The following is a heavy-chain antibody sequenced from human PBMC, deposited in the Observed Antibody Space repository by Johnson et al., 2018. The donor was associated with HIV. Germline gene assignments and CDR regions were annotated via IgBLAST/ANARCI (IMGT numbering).Heavy chain of an antibody. CDR2: INWNGGST. CDR3: ARGGGDCGGDCFLGAFDI. J-gene: IGHJ3*02. D-gene: IGHD2-21*01. Sequence: VQLVESGGGLVQPGGSLRLSCAASGFTFDDYGMSWVRQAPGKGLEWVSGINWNGGSTGYADSVKGRFTISRDNAKNSLYLQMNSLRAEDTALYYCARGGGDCGGDCFLGAFDIWGQGTMVTVSS. V-gene: IGHV3-20*04. CDR1: GFTFDDYG.